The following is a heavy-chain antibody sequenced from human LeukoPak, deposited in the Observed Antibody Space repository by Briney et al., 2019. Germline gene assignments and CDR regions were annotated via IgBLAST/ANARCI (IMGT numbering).Heavy chain of an antibody. Sequence: GGSLRLSCSASGFTFSRYAMHWVRQAPGKGLEYVSAISSNGGSTYYADSVKGRFTISRDNSRNTLYLQMSSLRAEDTAVYYCVKDGSGSYYTYYFDYWGQGTLVTVSS. CDR1: GFTFSRYA. CDR2: ISSNGGST. CDR3: VKDGSGSYYTYYFDY. D-gene: IGHD3-10*01. V-gene: IGHV3-64D*06. J-gene: IGHJ4*02.